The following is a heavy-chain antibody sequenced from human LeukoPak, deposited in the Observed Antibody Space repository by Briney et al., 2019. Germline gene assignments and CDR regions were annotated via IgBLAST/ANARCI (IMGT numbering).Heavy chain of an antibody. CDR3: AKALYDSSGVFDY. CDR2: ISGSGGST. D-gene: IGHD3-22*01. J-gene: IGHJ4*02. V-gene: IGHV3-23*01. CDR1: GFIFSSYA. Sequence: QAGGSLRLSCAASGFIFSSYAMSWVRQAPGEGLEWVSGISGSGGSTSYADSVKGRFTISRDNSENTLFLQMNSLRAEDTAIYYCAKALYDSSGVFDYWGQGTLVTVS.